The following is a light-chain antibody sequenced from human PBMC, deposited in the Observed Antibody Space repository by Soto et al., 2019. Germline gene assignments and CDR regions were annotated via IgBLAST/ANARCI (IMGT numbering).Light chain of an antibody. J-gene: IGKJ5*01. V-gene: IGKV3-11*01. CDR1: QFLSSY. Sequence: IVFKNSPGTLSLSPGERATLSCRASQFLSSYLAWYQQIPGQPPRLLIYDTSNRVTGIPARFSGSRSGTDFTLTISSLEPEDFAVYFCHQRNKFGQGTRLEIK. CDR3: HQRNK. CDR2: DTS.